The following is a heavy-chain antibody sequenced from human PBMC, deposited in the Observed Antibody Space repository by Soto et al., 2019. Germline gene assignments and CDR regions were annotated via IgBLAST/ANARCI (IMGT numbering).Heavy chain of an antibody. CDR1: GFTFTSYS. Sequence: VGSLRLSCAASGFTFTSYSMNWVRQAPGKGLEWVSYISTSSSTIYYADSVKGRFTISRDNSKNTLYLQMNSLRAEDTAVYYRARERISTIDYWGQGTLVTVSS. V-gene: IGHV3-48*01. CDR2: ISTSSSTI. D-gene: IGHD2-15*01. CDR3: ARERISTIDY. J-gene: IGHJ4*02.